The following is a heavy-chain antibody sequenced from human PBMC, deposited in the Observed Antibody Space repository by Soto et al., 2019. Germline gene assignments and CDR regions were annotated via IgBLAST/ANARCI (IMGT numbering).Heavy chain of an antibody. CDR3: ARAPSVPAAVLYYGMDV. J-gene: IGHJ6*02. CDR1: GFTFSSYS. Sequence: GSLRLSCAASGFTFSSYSMNWVRQAPGKGLEWVSYISSSSSTIYYADSVKGRFTISRDNAKNSLYLQMNSLRDEDAAVYYCARAPSVPAAVLYYGMDVWGQGTTVTVSS. CDR2: ISSSSSTI. V-gene: IGHV3-48*02. D-gene: IGHD2-2*01.